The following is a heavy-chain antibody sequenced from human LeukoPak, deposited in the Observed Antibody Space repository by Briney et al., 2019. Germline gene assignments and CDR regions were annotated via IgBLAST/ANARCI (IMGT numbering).Heavy chain of an antibody. CDR3: ARDPEGTYSGTYEGDWFDP. D-gene: IGHD1-26*01. CDR2: INPSGGST. V-gene: IGHV1-46*01. J-gene: IGHJ5*02. Sequence: ASVKVSCKASGYTFTSYYMHWVRQAPGQGLEWMGIINPSGGSTSYAQKFQGRVTMTRDTSTSTAYMELRSLRSDDTALYYCARDPEGTYSGTYEGDWFDPWGQGTLVTVSS. CDR1: GYTFTSYY.